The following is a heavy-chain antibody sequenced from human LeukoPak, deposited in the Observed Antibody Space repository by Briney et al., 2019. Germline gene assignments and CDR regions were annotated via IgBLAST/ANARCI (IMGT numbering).Heavy chain of an antibody. D-gene: IGHD3-10*01. CDR2: IWYDGSNK. CDR3: ARGGRKLYYYYGMDV. V-gene: IGHV3-33*01. Sequence: GGSLRLSCAASGFTFSSYGMHWVRQAPGKGLEWVAVIWYDGSNKYYADSVKGRFTISRDNSKNTLYLQMNSLRAADTAVYYCARGGRKLYYYYGMDVWGQGTTVTVSS. CDR1: GFTFSSYG. J-gene: IGHJ6*02.